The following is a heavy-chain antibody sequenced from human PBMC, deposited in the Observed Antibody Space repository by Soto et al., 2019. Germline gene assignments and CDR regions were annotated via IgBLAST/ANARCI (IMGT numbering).Heavy chain of an antibody. CDR1: GFTFSDYY. J-gene: IGHJ4*02. V-gene: IGHV3-11*01. CDR3: AREPSNWNYCFDY. Sequence: GGSLRVSCAASGFTFSDYYMSWIRQAPGKGPEWVSYISSSGTTIFYADSLRGRFTISRDNAKKSLYLQMNSLRGEDTAVYYCAREPSNWNYCFDYWGQGTLVTVSS. CDR2: ISSSGTTI. D-gene: IGHD1-7*01.